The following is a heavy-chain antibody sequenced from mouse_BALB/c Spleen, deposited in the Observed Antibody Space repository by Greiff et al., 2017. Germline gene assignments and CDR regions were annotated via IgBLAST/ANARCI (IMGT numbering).Heavy chain of an antibody. V-gene: IGHV5-9-4*01. Sequence: EVQRVESGGGLVKPGGSLKLSCAASGFTFSSYAMSWVRQSPERRLEWVAEISSGGSYTYYPDTVTGRFTISRDNAKNTLYLEMSSLRSEDTAMYYCARRGTFYAMDYWGQGTSVTVSS. CDR2: ISSGGSYT. J-gene: IGHJ4*01. D-gene: IGHD3-3*01. CDR1: GFTFSSYA. CDR3: ARRGTFYAMDY.